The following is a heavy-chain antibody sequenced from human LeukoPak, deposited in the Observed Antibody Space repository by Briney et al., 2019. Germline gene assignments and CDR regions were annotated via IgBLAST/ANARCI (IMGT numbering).Heavy chain of an antibody. CDR2: IYYSGST. Sequence: KPSETLSLTCTVSGGLISSYYWRWIRQPPGEGLEWIGYIYYSGSTNYNPSLKSRVTISVDTSKNQFSLKLSSVTAADTAVYYCASYPGYSSGWYDAFDIWGQGTTVTVSS. V-gene: IGHV4-59*13. CDR3: ASYPGYSSGWYDAFDI. CDR1: GGLISSYY. D-gene: IGHD6-19*01. J-gene: IGHJ3*02.